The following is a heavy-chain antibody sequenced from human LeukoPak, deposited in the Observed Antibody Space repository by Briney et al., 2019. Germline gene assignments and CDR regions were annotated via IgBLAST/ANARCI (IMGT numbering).Heavy chain of an antibody. Sequence: GESLKISCKGSGYSFTSYWIGWVRQMPGKGLEWMGIIYPGDSDTRYSPSFQGQVTISAGKSISTAYLQWSSLKASDTAMYYCARAPYRGGTGMDVWGQGTTVTVSS. J-gene: IGHJ6*02. CDR1: GYSFTSYW. CDR2: IYPGDSDT. CDR3: ARAPYRGGTGMDV. V-gene: IGHV5-51*01. D-gene: IGHD1-1*01.